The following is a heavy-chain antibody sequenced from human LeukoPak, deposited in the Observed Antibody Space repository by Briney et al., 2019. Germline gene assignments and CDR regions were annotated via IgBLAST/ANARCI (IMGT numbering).Heavy chain of an antibody. V-gene: IGHV1-2*02. CDR1: GYTFTGYY. D-gene: IGHD6-19*01. J-gene: IGHJ5*02. CDR2: INPNSGGT. CDR3: ARGRIRKAGLTTNWFDP. Sequence: ASVKVSCKASGYTFTGYYMHWVRQAPGQGLEWMGWINPNSGGTNYAQKFQGRVTMTRDTSISTAYMELSRLRSDDTAVYYCARGRIRKAGLTTNWFDPWGQGTLVTVSS.